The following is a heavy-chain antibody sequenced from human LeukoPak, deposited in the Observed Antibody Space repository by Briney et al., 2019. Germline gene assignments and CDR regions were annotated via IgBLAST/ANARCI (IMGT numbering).Heavy chain of an antibody. D-gene: IGHD3-22*01. J-gene: IGHJ4*02. CDR3: AGTNGCYDY. V-gene: IGHV3-23*01. CDR1: GFIFSNYS. Sequence: GGSLRLSCAASGFIFSNYSMSWVRQAPGKGLEWVSGISGNGGNTYYADSVKGRSTISRDNSKNTVYLQMNSLTADDTAVYHCAGTNGCYDYGGRGTLVTVSS. CDR2: ISGNGGNT.